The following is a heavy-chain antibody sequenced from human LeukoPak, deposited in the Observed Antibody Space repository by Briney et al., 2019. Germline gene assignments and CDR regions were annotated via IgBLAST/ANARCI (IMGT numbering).Heavy chain of an antibody. CDR2: ISGSGGST. CDR3: AKASVVPAARGYYFDY. J-gene: IGHJ4*02. CDR1: GFTFSSYA. V-gene: IGHV3-23*01. Sequence: PGGSLRFSCAASGFTFSSYAMSWVRQAPGKGLEWVSAISGSGGSTYYADSVKGRFTISRDNSKNTLYLQMNSLRAEDTAVYYCAKASVVPAARGYYFDYWGQGTLVTVSS. D-gene: IGHD2-2*01.